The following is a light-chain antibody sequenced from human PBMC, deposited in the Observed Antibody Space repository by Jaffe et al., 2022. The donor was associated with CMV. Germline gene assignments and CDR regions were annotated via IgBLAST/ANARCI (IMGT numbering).Light chain of an antibody. J-gene: IGLJ2*01. CDR1: NLGNKY. Sequence: SYEMTQPPSVSVSPGETVSITCFGENLGNKYACWYQQKPGQSPLLVIYQDNKRPSGIPERFSGSNSGNTATLTIRGTQAVDEANYYCQAWDRNNVVFGGGTKLTVL. V-gene: IGLV3-1*01. CDR2: QDN. CDR3: QAWDRNNVV.